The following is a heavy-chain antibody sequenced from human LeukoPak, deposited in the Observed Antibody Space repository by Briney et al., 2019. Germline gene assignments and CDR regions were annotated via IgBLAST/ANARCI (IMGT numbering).Heavy chain of an antibody. CDR3: ARVSLVYVWGSYRHDAFDI. J-gene: IGHJ3*02. CDR1: GGSISSSSYY. CDR2: IYHSGST. Sequence: PSETLSLTCTVPGGSISSSSYYWGWIRQPPGKRLEWIGEIYHSGSTNYNPSLKSRVTISVDKSKNQFSLKLSSVTAADTAVYYCARVSLVYVWGSYRHDAFDIWGQGTMVTVSS. V-gene: IGHV4-39*07. D-gene: IGHD3-16*02.